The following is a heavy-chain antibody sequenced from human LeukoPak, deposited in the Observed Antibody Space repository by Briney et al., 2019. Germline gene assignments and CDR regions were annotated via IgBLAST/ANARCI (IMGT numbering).Heavy chain of an antibody. Sequence: GGSLRLSCAASGLTFSSYSFNWVRHGPGRGLEWVSSITPTSSYIYYADSVKGRFTISRDNAKNSLYLQMNSLRAEDTAVYYCARLRRNNDNSGYYYYYDYWGQGTLVTVSS. D-gene: IGHD3-22*01. CDR2: ITPTSSYI. CDR3: ARLRRNNDNSGYYYYYDY. J-gene: IGHJ4*02. V-gene: IGHV3-21*01. CDR1: GLTFSSYS.